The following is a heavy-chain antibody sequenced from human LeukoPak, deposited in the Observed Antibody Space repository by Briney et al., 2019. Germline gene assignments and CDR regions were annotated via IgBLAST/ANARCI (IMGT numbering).Heavy chain of an antibody. CDR3: ARALSSSWYPHYFDY. CDR2: ISAYNGNT. D-gene: IGHD6-13*01. Sequence: ASVKVSXKASGYTFTSYGISWVRQAPGQGLEWMGWISAYNGNTNYAQKLQGRVTMTTDTSTSTAYMELRSLRSDDTAVYYCARALSSSWYPHYFDYWGQGTLVTVSS. J-gene: IGHJ4*02. V-gene: IGHV1-18*01. CDR1: GYTFTSYG.